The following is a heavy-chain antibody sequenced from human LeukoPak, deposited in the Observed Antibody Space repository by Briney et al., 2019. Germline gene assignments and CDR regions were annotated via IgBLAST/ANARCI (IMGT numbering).Heavy chain of an antibody. Sequence: GGSLRLSCAAAGFTFSSYSMNWVRQAPGKGLEWVSSISSSSSYIYYADSVKGRFTISRDNAKNSLYLQMNSLRAEDTAVYYCARDGRGGSPTYYFDYWGQGTLVTVSS. J-gene: IGHJ4*02. CDR3: ARDGRGGSPTYYFDY. CDR1: GFTFSSYS. CDR2: ISSSSSYI. V-gene: IGHV3-21*01. D-gene: IGHD1-26*01.